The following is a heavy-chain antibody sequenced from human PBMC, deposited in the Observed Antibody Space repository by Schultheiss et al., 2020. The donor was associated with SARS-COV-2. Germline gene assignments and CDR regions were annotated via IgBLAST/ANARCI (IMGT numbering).Heavy chain of an antibody. CDR3: AKGRASENNWNYWYYYYYGMDV. Sequence: GESLKISCAASGFTFSSYAMSWVRQAPGKGLEWVSAISGSGGSTYYADSVKGRFTISRDNSKNTLYLQMNSLRAEDTAVYYCAKGRASENNWNYWYYYYYGMDVWGQGTTVTVSS. D-gene: IGHD1-7*01. CDR2: ISGSGGST. CDR1: GFTFSSYA. J-gene: IGHJ6*02. V-gene: IGHV3-23*01.